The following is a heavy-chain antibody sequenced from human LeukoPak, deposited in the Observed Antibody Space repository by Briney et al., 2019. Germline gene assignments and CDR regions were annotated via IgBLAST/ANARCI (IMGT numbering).Heavy chain of an antibody. CDR3: ARVCLWGGSCYVYYNGMDV. J-gene: IGHJ6*02. CDR1: GGSFNGYS. V-gene: IGHV4-34*01. Sequence: SETLSLTCAVYGGSFNGYSWSWIRQPPGKGLEWIGEINHRGGTNYNPSLKSRVTISVDTSKNQFSLKLRSVTAADTAVYYCARVCLWGGSCYVYYNGMDVWGQGTTVTVSS. CDR2: INHRGGT. D-gene: IGHD2-2*01.